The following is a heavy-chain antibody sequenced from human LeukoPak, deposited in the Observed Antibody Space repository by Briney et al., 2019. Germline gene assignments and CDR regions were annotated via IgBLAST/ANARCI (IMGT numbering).Heavy chain of an antibody. D-gene: IGHD3-22*01. CDR1: GFTFSSYA. J-gene: IGHJ4*02. CDR3: AGDYDSSNYYYVGTTVTY. CDR2: ISYDASNK. Sequence: GGSLRLSCAASGFTFSSYAMHWVRQAPGKGLEWVAVISYDASNKYYADSVKGRFTISRDNSKNTLYLQMNSLRAEDTAVYYCAGDYDSSNYYYVGTTVTYWGQGTLVTVSS. V-gene: IGHV3-30*04.